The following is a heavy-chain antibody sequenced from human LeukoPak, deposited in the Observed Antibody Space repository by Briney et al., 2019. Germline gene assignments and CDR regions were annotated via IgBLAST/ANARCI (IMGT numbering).Heavy chain of an antibody. CDR2: ISAYNGNT. CDR1: GYSFTSYG. CDR3: ARVAAAGPLTCDY. V-gene: IGHV1-18*01. Sequence: ASVKVSCRTSGYSFTSYGISWVRQAPGQGLEWMGWISAYNGNTNYAQKVQGRATITTDTSTSTAYMELRSLRSDDTAVYYGARVAAAGPLTCDYWGQGTLVTVSS. D-gene: IGHD6-13*01. J-gene: IGHJ4*02.